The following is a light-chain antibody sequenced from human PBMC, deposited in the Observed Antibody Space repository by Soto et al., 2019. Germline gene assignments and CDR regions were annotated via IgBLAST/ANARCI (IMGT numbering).Light chain of an antibody. Sequence: DIVMTQSPDSLAVSLGERATINCKSSQSVLYSSNNKNYLAWYQQKSGQPPKLLIYWASTRESGVPDRFSGSGSVTDFTLTISSLQAEDVAVYYWQQYYSPWTFGQGTKVAIK. CDR1: QSVLYSSNNKNY. CDR2: WAS. CDR3: QQYYSPWT. J-gene: IGKJ1*01. V-gene: IGKV4-1*01.